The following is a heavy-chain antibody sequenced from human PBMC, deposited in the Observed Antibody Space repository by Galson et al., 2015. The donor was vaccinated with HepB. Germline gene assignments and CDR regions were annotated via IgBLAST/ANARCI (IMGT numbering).Heavy chain of an antibody. J-gene: IGHJ4*02. CDR2: IDPSDSYT. CDR1: GYSFTSYW. D-gene: IGHD3-10*01. CDR3: ARHRRLPYGSGSYEFNY. V-gene: IGHV5-10-1*01. Sequence: SGAEVKKPGESLRISCKGSGYSFTSYWISWVRQMPGKGLEWMGRIDPSDSYTNYSPSFQGHVTISADKSISTAYLQWSSLKASDTAMYYCARHRRLPYGSGSYEFNYWGQGTLVTVSS.